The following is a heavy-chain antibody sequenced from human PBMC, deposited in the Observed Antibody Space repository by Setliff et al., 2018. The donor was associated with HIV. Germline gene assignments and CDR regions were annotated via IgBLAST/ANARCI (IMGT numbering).Heavy chain of an antibody. CDR3: AKGYYYDSGGGRVRAFDI. V-gene: IGHV3-23*01. Sequence: PGGSLRLSCAASGFTFSSYAITWVRQAPGKGLEWVSAISGSGDSTFYADSVQGRFTISRDNSKNTLYLQMNSLRAEDTAVYYCAKGYYYDSGGGRVRAFDIWGQGTMVTVSS. CDR2: ISGSGDST. CDR1: GFTFSSYA. D-gene: IGHD3-22*01. J-gene: IGHJ3*02.